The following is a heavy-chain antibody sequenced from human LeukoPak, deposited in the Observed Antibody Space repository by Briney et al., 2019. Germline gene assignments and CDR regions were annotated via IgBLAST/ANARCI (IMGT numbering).Heavy chain of an antibody. CDR2: ISGGGDGA. Sequence: PGGSLRLSCAASGFTFNNCAMSWVRQAPGKGLEWVSTISGGGDGAFYADSVKGRFTISRDNSGNTMSLQMNGLRAEDTAVYFCAKTPQGYRAYYDYWGQGALVTVSS. V-gene: IGHV3-23*01. CDR1: GFTFNNCA. CDR3: AKTPQGYRAYYDY. J-gene: IGHJ4*02. D-gene: IGHD5-12*01.